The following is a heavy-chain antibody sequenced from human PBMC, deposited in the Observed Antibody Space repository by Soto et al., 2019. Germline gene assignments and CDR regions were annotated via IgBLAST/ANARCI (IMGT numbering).Heavy chain of an antibody. Sequence: SETLSLTCSVSGGSISSSLYFWGWIRQPPGKGLEWIGSIYYSGSTYYNPSLKSRVTVSVDTSKNQFSLKLSSVTAADTAVYYCARLDIWGQGTMVTVSS. J-gene: IGHJ3*02. CDR2: IYYSGST. CDR3: ARLDI. V-gene: IGHV4-39*07. CDR1: GGSISSSLYF.